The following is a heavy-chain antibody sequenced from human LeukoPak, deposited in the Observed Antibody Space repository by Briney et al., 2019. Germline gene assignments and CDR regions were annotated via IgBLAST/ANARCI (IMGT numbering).Heavy chain of an antibody. V-gene: IGHV1-69*05. J-gene: IGHJ2*01. CDR2: IIPIFGTA. CDR1: GGTFSSYA. D-gene: IGHD2-15*01. Sequence: GASVKVSCKASGGTFSSYAISWVRQAPGQGLEWMGGIIPIFGTANYAQKFQGRVTITTDESTSTAYMELSSLRSEDTAVYYCARVGEVYCSGGSCYSLGYFDLWGRGTLATVSS. CDR3: ARVGEVYCSGGSCYSLGYFDL.